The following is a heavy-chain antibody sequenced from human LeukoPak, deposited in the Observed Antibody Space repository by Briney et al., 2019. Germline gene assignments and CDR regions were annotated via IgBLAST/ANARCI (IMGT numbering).Heavy chain of an antibody. CDR3: ARDHRAPYYYDSGGYYLRGYFDS. J-gene: IGHJ4*02. Sequence: ASVKVSCKASGYTLTDYYIHWLRQAPGQGLEWMGWINPNSGGTNYVQKFQGRVTMTRDTSISTAYMELSRLKSDDTAVYFCARDHRAPYYYDSGGYYLRGYFDSWGQGTVLTVSS. V-gene: IGHV1-2*02. D-gene: IGHD3-22*01. CDR2: INPNSGGT. CDR1: GYTLTDYY.